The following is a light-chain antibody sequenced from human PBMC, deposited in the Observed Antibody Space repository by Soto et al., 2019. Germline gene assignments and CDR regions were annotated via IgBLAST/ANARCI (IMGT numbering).Light chain of an antibody. CDR3: QQYYSYPEEFT. Sequence: IQMSQSPSSLSACVGDRATITRWPIQVIRNDLAWYQQKPGKAPKLLIYAASTLQSGVPSRFSGSGSGTDFTLTISCLQSEDFATYYCQQYYSYPEEFTFGGGTKVDIK. CDR2: AAS. CDR1: QVIRND. J-gene: IGKJ4*01. V-gene: IGKV1-8*01.